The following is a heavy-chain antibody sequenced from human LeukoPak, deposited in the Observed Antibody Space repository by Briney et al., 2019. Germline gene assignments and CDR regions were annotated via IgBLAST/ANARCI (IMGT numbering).Heavy chain of an antibody. Sequence: GGSLRLSCAASGFTFSTYSMNWVRQAPGKGPEWVSSISSSSSYIYYADSVKGRFTISRDNAKNSLYLQMNSLRAEDTAVCYCARRAADAFDIWGQGTMVTVSS. CDR1: GFTFSTYS. CDR2: ISSSSSYI. D-gene: IGHD6-25*01. J-gene: IGHJ3*02. CDR3: ARRAADAFDI. V-gene: IGHV3-21*01.